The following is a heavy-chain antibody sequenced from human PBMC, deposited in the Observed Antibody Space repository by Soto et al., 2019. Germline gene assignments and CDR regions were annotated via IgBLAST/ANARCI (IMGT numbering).Heavy chain of an antibody. Sequence: EVQLVESGGGLIQPGGSLRLSCAASGFTVSSKDMTWVRQAPGKGLEWVSVIYGGGTTYYADSVKGRFTISRDTSKNTLYLQMNSLRAEDTAVYYCVQTTGWPGFDFWGQGTLATVSS. J-gene: IGHJ4*02. CDR3: VQTTGWPGFDF. CDR2: IYGGGTT. D-gene: IGHD6-19*01. CDR1: GFTVSSKD. V-gene: IGHV3-53*01.